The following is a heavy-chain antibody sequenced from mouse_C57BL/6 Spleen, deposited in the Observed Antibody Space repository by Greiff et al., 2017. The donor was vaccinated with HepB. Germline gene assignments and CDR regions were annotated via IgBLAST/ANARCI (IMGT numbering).Heavy chain of an antibody. CDR2: IHPNSGST. D-gene: IGHD2-1*01. J-gene: IGHJ4*01. Sequence: QVQLKQPGAELVKPGASVKLSCKASGYTFTSYWMHWVKQRPGQGLEWIGMIHPNSGSTNYNEKFKSKATLTVDKSSSTAYMQLSSLTSEDSAVYYCARGEGNYRMDYWGQGTSVTVSS. V-gene: IGHV1-64*01. CDR1: GYTFTSYW. CDR3: ARGEGNYRMDY.